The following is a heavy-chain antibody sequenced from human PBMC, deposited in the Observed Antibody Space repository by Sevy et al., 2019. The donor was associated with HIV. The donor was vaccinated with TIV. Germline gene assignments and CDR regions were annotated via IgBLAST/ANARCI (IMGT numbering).Heavy chain of an antibody. CDR3: AKPGPQAYSSSRGWFDP. CDR2: IWYDGSNK. Sequence: GGSLRLSCAASGFTFSSYSMHWVRQAPGKGLEWVAVIWYDGSNKYYADSVKGRFTISRDNSKNTLYLQMNSLRAEDTAVYYCAKPGPQAYSSSRGWFDPWGQGTLVTVSS. D-gene: IGHD6-13*01. V-gene: IGHV3-33*06. J-gene: IGHJ5*02. CDR1: GFTFSSYS.